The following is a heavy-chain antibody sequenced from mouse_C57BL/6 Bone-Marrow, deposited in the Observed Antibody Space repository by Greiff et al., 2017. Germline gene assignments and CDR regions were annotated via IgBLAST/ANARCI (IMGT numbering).Heavy chain of an antibody. V-gene: IGHV5-6*01. D-gene: IGHD1-1*01. CDR1: GFTFSSYG. CDR3: ADYYASRAY. J-gene: IGHJ3*01. CDR2: ISSGGSYT. Sequence: EVKLVESGGDLVKPGGSLKLSCAASGFTFSSYGMSWVRQTPDKRLEWVATISSGGSYTYYPDSVKGRFTISRDNAKNTLYLQMSSLRSEDTAMYYCADYYASRAYWGQGTLVTVSA.